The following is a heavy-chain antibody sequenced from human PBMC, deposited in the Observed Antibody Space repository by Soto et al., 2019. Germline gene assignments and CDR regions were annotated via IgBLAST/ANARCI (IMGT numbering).Heavy chain of an antibody. CDR2: IYHSGST. CDR3: VRDGAGADVLGWFGP. Sequence: QVQLQESGPGLVKPSQTLSLSCTVSGDSISRGGYYWNWIRQHPRKCLEWIGYIYHSGSTNYNPSLKSRVTISVNTAKNQLSLELTKVTAADTAVYYCVRDGAGADVLGWFGPWGQGILVTVSS. CDR1: GDSISRGGYY. D-gene: IGHD3-10*01. J-gene: IGHJ5*02. V-gene: IGHV4-31*03.